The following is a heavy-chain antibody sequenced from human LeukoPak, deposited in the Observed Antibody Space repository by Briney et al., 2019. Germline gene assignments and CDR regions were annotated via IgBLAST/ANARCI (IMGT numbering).Heavy chain of an antibody. CDR1: GGTFSSYA. V-gene: IGHV1-69*13. CDR3: AHITPNQLLHDY. Sequence: SVTVSCKASGGTFSSYAISWVRQAPGQGLEWMGGIIPIFGTANYAQTFQGRVTITADESTSTAYMERSSLRSEDTAVYYCAHITPNQLLHDYWGQGTLVTVSS. J-gene: IGHJ4*02. CDR2: IIPIFGTA. D-gene: IGHD2-2*01.